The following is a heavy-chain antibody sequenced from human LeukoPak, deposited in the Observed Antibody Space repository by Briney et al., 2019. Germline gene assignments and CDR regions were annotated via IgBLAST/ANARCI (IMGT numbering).Heavy chain of an antibody. CDR2: ISSSSSYI. Sequence: GGSLRLSCAASGFTFSSYSMNWVRQAPGKGLEWVSSISSSSSYIYYADSVKGRFTISRDNAKNSLYLQMNSLRAEDTAVYYCARDPWSTHSSSSGDYWGQGTLVTVSS. J-gene: IGHJ4*02. CDR3: ARDPWSTHSSSSGDY. D-gene: IGHD6-6*01. CDR1: GFTFSSYS. V-gene: IGHV3-21*01.